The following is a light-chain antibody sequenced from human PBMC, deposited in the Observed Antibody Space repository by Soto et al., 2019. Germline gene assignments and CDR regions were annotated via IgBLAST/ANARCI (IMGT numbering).Light chain of an antibody. CDR1: QSLTSN. CDR2: GAS. J-gene: IGKJ1*01. CDR3: QQYVSSPWA. V-gene: IGKV3D-15*02. Sequence: HSPATLSVSPGERATLSCRASQSLTSNLAWYQQKPGQAPRLLIYGASTRATGIPARFSGSGSGTEFTLTISSLQSEDFAVYYCQQYVSSPWAFGQGTKVDIK.